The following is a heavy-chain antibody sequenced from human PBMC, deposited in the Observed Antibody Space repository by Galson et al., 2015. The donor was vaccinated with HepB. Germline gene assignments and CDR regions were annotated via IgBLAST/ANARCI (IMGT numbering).Heavy chain of an antibody. CDR1: GYTFFDFG. CDR2: ISAYTGKT. Sequence: SVKVSCKASGYTFFDFGITWVRQAPGQGLEWMGWISAYTGKTIHDQKLQGRVTMSTDTSTSTAYMGLRSHRADDTAVYYCAREQASYSSSRLGSDHWGQGALGTVSA. J-gene: IGHJ4*02. D-gene: IGHD6-13*01. CDR3: AREQASYSSSRLGSDH. V-gene: IGHV1-18*01.